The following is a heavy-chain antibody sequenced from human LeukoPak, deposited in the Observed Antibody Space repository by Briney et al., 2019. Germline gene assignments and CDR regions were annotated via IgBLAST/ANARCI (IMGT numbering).Heavy chain of an antibody. CDR3: ARGLGGTDRDY. Sequence: GGSLRLSCAASGFTFSNYGMHWVRQAPGKGLEWVAAMANDGRNKYYTNSVKGRFTISRDNSKNTIYLQMNSLRAEDTAVYYCARGLGGTDRDYGGERTLVTVSS. CDR1: GFTFSNYG. CDR2: MANDGRNK. V-gene: IGHV3-30*03. J-gene: IGHJ4*02. D-gene: IGHD1-26*01.